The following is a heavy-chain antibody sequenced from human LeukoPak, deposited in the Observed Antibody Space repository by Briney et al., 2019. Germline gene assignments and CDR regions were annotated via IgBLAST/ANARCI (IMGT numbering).Heavy chain of an antibody. CDR2: INPNSGGT. J-gene: IGHJ5*02. CDR1: GYTFTGYY. D-gene: IGHD2-15*01. CDR3: ARDVVVVVAAKGNWFDP. Sequence: GASVKVSCKASGYTFTGYYMHWVRQAPGQGLEWMGWINPNSGGTNYAQKFQGRVTMTRDTSISTAYMELSRLRSDDTAVYYCARDVVVVVAAKGNWFDPWGQGTLVTVSS. V-gene: IGHV1-2*02.